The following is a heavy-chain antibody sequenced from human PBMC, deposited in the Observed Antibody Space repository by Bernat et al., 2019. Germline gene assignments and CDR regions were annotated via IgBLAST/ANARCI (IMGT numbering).Heavy chain of an antibody. D-gene: IGHD3-22*01. J-gene: IGHJ4*02. CDR3: ARAPGYYDSSGYYLNFDY. V-gene: IGHV4-31*03. CDR2: IYYSGST. CDR1: GGSISSGGYY. Sequence: QVQLQESGPGLVKPSQTLSLTCTVSGGSISSGGYYWSWLRQHPGKGLAWIGYIYYSGSTYYNPSLKSRVTISVDTSKNQFSLKMSSVTAADTAVYYCARAPGYYDSSGYYLNFDYWGQGTLVTVSS.